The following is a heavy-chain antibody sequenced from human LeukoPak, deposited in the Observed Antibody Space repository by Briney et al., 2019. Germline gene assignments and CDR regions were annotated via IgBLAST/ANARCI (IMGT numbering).Heavy chain of an antibody. Sequence: SETLSLTCTVSGYSISSGYYWGWIRQPPGKGLEWIGSIYHSGSTYYNPSLKSRVTISVDTSKNQFSLKLSSVTAADTAVYYCARDGVWFGEVDNDYWGQGTLVTVSS. CDR1: GYSISSGYY. CDR2: IYHSGST. J-gene: IGHJ4*02. V-gene: IGHV4-38-2*02. CDR3: ARDGVWFGEVDNDY. D-gene: IGHD3-10*01.